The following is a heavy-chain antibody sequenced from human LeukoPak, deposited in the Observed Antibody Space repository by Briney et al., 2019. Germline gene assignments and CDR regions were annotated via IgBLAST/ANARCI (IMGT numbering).Heavy chain of an antibody. CDR1: GFTFTRYW. J-gene: IGHJ4*02. V-gene: IGHV3-74*01. CDR2: ISTDGSRT. CDR3: ARDGGDWVILDY. D-gene: IGHD2-21*02. Sequence: GSLRLSCAASGFTFTRYWMHWVRQVPGKGLVWISRISTDGSRTTYADSVKGRFTISRDNAKNTLYLQMNSLRAEDTAVYYCARDGGDWVILDYWGQGTLVTVSS.